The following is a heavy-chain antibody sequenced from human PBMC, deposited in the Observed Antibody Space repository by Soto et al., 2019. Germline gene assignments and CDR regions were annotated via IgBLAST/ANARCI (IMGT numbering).Heavy chain of an antibody. CDR2: LHSGGDT. CDR1: GIPVSTNY. J-gene: IGHJ6*02. CDR3: ARDGPYYYASRMDV. V-gene: IGHV3-53*04. Sequence: EVQLVESGGGLVQPGGPRGLSCVASGIPVSTNYMTWFPRVPGKGLEWVSVLHSGGDTYYANSVKGRSTISKHDSTNTLYLQMNSLTPEDTAVYYCARDGPYYYASRMDVWGQGTTVTVSS. D-gene: IGHD3-10*01.